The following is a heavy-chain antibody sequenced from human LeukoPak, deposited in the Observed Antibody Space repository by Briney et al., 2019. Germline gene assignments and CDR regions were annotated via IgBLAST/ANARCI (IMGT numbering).Heavy chain of an antibody. J-gene: IGHJ4*02. CDR3: AKESGKFDY. CDR1: GLTFDDSA. Sequence: GGSLRLSCVASGLTFDDSAMHWVRQAPGKGLEWVSLISGDGGSTFYADSVKGRFSISRDNSKNSLYLQMNSLRPEDTAMYYCAKESGKFDYWGQGTLVGVSS. CDR2: ISGDGGST. V-gene: IGHV3-43*02.